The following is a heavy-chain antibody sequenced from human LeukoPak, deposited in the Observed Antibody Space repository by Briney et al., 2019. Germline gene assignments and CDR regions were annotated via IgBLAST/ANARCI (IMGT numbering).Heavy chain of an antibody. CDR2: IIGSSGST. Sequence: GGSLRLSCVASGFSFYNIAMNWVRQAPGKGLEWVSLIIGSSGSTFYADSVKGRFTISRDKSKNTLYLQMNSLRAEDTAVYYCAKGAYDYIEIAYFDYWGQGSLVTVSS. J-gene: IGHJ4*02. V-gene: IGHV3-23*01. D-gene: IGHD5-12*01. CDR3: AKGAYDYIEIAYFDY. CDR1: GFSFYNIA.